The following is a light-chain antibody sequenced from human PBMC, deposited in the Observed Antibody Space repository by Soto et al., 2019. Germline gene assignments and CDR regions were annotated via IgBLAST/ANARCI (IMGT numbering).Light chain of an antibody. Sequence: QSALTQPASVSGSPGQSITISCTGTSSDVGGYNYVSWYQHHPGKAPKLLIYAVSARPSGVSNRLSGSKSGNTASLTISGLQAEDEADYYCTSSTSSNTLIFGGGTKLTVL. CDR3: TSSTSSNTLI. CDR1: SSDVGGYNY. J-gene: IGLJ2*01. V-gene: IGLV2-14*03. CDR2: AVS.